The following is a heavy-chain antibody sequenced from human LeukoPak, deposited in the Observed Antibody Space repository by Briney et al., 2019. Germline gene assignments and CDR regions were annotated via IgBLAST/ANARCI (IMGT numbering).Heavy chain of an antibody. J-gene: IGHJ6*03. V-gene: IGHV4-39*01. CDR3: ARREAVAGTYYYYMDV. CDR1: GGSISSSSYY. CDR2: IYYSGST. D-gene: IGHD6-19*01. Sequence: SETLSLTCTVSGGSISSSSYYWGWIRQPPGKRLEWIGSIYYSGSTYYNPSLKSRVTISVDTSKNQFSLKLSSVTAADTAVYYCARREAVAGTYYYYMDVWGKGTTVTVSS.